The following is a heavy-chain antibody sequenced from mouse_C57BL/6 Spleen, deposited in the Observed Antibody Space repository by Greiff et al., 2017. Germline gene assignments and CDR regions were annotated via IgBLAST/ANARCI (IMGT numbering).Heavy chain of an antibody. CDR2: SRNKANDYTT. CDR1: GFTFSDFY. Sequence: DVMLVESGGGLVQSGRSLRLSCATSGFTFSDFYMEWVRQAPGKGLEWIAASRNKANDYTTEYSASVKGRFIVSRDTSQSILYLQMNALRAEDTAIYYCARDPYYYGSSYGWYFDVWGTGTTVTVSS. J-gene: IGHJ1*03. CDR3: ARDPYYYGSSYGWYFDV. D-gene: IGHD1-1*01. V-gene: IGHV7-1*01.